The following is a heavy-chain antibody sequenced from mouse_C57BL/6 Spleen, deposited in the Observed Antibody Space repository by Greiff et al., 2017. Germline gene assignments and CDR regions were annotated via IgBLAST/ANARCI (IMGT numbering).Heavy chain of an antibody. V-gene: IGHV1-69*01. J-gene: IGHJ4*01. CDR1: GYTFTSYW. Sequence: QVQLQQPGAELVMPGASVKLSCKASGYTFTSYWMHWVKQRPGQGLEWIGEIDPSDSYTNYNQKFKGKSTLTVDKSSSTAYMQLSSLTSEDSAVYYSARGTFYYSNSDALEDRGQGTSVT. D-gene: IGHD2-5*01. CDR2: IDPSDSYT. CDR3: ARGTFYYSNSDALED.